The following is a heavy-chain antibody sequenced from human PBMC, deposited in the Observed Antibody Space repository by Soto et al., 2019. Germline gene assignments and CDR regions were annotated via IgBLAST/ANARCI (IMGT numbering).Heavy chain of an antibody. D-gene: IGHD2-8*01. CDR1: GDSISTVDYF. Sequence: SETLSLTCSVSGDSISTVDYFWAWIRQPPGQALEYIGYIYKSATTYYNPSFESRVAISLDTSKSQFSLNVTSVTAADTAVYFCARGRYCINGRCFPNWLDSWGQGTLVTVYS. J-gene: IGHJ5*01. V-gene: IGHV4-30-4*01. CDR3: ARGRYCINGRCFPNWLDS. CDR2: IYKSATT.